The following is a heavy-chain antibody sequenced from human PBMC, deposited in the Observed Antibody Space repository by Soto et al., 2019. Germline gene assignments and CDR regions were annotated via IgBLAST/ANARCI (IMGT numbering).Heavy chain of an antibody. Sequence: GGSLRLSCAASGFTFSRYSMNWVRQAPGKGLEWVSYISSSGSGTYYADSVKGRFSISRDNAMNSLFLQMNSLRAGDTAVYYCARDRSPGSIRGVVRQTDFESWGQGPLVTVSS. J-gene: IGHJ4*02. D-gene: IGHD3-10*01. CDR2: ISSSGSGT. CDR3: ARDRSPGSIRGVVRQTDFES. V-gene: IGHV3-48*01. CDR1: GFTFSRYS.